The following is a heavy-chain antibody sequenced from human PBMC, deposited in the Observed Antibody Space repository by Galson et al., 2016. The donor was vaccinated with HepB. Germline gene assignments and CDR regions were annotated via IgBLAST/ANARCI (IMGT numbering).Heavy chain of an antibody. CDR2: IKGDGSEK. D-gene: IGHD6-19*01. CDR1: GFTLSYHW. Sequence: SLRLSCAVSGFTLSYHWMNWVSQAPGKGLEWVATIKGDGSEKRYVDSVKGRFTLSRGNAESSLFLQMDSLRAEDTAVYYCARLGGSGWTSDFWGQGTLVTVS. J-gene: IGHJ4*02. V-gene: IGHV3-7*01. CDR3: ARLGGSGWTSDF.